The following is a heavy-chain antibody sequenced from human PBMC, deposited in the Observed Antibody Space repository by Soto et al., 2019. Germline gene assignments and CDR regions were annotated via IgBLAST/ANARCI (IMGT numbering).Heavy chain of an antibody. CDR2: ISYDGSNK. CDR1: GFTFSSYA. J-gene: IGHJ5*02. CDR3: ARDKHLPPGP. V-gene: IGHV3-30-3*01. Sequence: WESLTLSCAASGFTFSSYAMHWVRQAPGKGLEWVAVISYDGSNKYYADSVKGRFTISRDNSKKTLYLQMNSLRAEDTAVYYCARDKHLPPGPWGQGTLVTVSS.